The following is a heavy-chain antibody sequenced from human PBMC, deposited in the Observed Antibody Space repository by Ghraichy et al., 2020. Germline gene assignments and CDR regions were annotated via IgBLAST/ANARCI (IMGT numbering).Heavy chain of an antibody. CDR3: ARHHPAMGDYADKTSSPLIAS. CDR1: GGSFSGYY. V-gene: IGHV4-34*01. Sequence: SETLSLTCAVYGGSFSGYYWSWIRQSPGKGLEWIGEINHSGSTNYNPSLKSRVTISVDTSKNQFSLKLSSVTAADTAVYYCARHHPAMGDYADKTSSPLIASWGQGTLVTVS. D-gene: IGHD4-17*01. CDR2: INHSGST. J-gene: IGHJ4*02.